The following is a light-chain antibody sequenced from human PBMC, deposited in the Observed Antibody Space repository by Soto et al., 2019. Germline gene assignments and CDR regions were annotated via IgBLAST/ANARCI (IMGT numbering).Light chain of an antibody. CDR1: QSVSSTY. CDR3: QQYCRSPYT. CDR2: GVS. V-gene: IGKV3-20*01. J-gene: IGKJ2*01. Sequence: EIVLTQSPGTLSLSPGERATLSCRASQSVSSTYLAWYQHKPGQAPRLLIYGVSSRATGIPDRFSGSGSGTDFTLTISRLETEDFAVYFCQQYCRSPYTFGQGTKLEIK.